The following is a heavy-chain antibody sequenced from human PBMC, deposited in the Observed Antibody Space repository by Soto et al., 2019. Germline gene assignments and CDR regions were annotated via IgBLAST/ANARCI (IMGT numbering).Heavy chain of an antibody. CDR3: ARSMYTSGYYRV. CDR2: ISAHNGNT. D-gene: IGHD6-19*01. Sequence: QVQLVQSGAEVKKPGASVKVSCRASGYTFTSYGVSWVRQAPGQGLEWMGWISAHNGNTNYAQQFQGRVTMTTDTSTSTAYVELRSLRSDDTAAYYCARSMYTSGYYRVWGQGTLVTVSS. V-gene: IGHV1-18*01. J-gene: IGHJ4*02. CDR1: GYTFTSYG.